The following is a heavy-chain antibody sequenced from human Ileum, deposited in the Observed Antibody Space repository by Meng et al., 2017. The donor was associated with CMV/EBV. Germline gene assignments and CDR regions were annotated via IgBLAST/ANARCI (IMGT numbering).Heavy chain of an antibody. D-gene: IGHD4-17*01. CDR1: GGFANNYY. Sequence: QVQLQGPGPGLVSTSETPARNCTVSGGFANNYYWGWIRQPAGKGLQWIGRISTSGSDNYNPSLKSRVTMSVDTSKKQFSLKLSSVTAADTAVYYCARSGLRGIYVDYWGQGTLVTVSS. J-gene: IGHJ4*02. CDR2: ISTSGSD. V-gene: IGHV4-4*07. CDR3: ARSGLRGIYVDY.